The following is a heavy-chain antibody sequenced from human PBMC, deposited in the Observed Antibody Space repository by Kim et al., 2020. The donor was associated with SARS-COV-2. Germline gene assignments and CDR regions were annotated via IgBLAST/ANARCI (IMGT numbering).Heavy chain of an antibody. J-gene: IGHJ6*02. CDR2: IYYSGST. CDR3: ARDRLEGATNPGGYYYYGMDV. D-gene: IGHD1-26*01. CDR1: GGSISSYY. V-gene: IGHV4-59*13. Sequence: SETLSLTCTVSGGSISSYYWSWIRQPPGKGLEWIGYIYYSGSTNYNPSLKSRVTISVDTSKNQFSLKLSSVTAADTAVYYCARDRLEGATNPGGYYYYGMDVWGQGTTVTVSS.